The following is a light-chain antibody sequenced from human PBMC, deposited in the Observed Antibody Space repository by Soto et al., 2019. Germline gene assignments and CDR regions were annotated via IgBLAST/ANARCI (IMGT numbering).Light chain of an antibody. CDR1: GSDVGGYNY. Sequence: SVLTQPASVSGSPGQSITISCTGTGSDVGGYNYVSWYQQHPGKAPKVMIYDVSNRPSGVSNRFSGSKSGNTASLTISGLPAEDEADYYCSSYTSASTPLVFGGGTQLTV. V-gene: IGLV2-14*01. CDR3: SSYTSASTPLV. J-gene: IGLJ2*01. CDR2: DVS.